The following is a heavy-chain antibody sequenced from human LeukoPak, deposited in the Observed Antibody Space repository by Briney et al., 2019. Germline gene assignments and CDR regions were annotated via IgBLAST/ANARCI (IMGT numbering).Heavy chain of an antibody. Sequence: GGSLRLSCAASGFTFSSRWMTWVRQAPEKGLEWVAYIKPDGSGEDYADSVEGRFTISRDNVRNSLHLQMNSLRAEDTAVYYCARVRYGGSYDFWGQGTLVSVSS. CDR1: GFTFSSRW. J-gene: IGHJ4*02. V-gene: IGHV3-7*01. D-gene: IGHD4-23*01. CDR2: IKPDGSGE. CDR3: ARVRYGGSYDF.